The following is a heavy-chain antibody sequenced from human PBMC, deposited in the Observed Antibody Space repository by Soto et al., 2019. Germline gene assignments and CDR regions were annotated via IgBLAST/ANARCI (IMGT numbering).Heavy chain of an antibody. CDR2: IIPIFGTA. V-gene: IGHV1-69*01. CDR3: ARARNYDILTGYGGYGMDV. Sequence: QVQLVQSGAEVKKPGSSVKVSCKASGGTFSSYAISWVRQAPGQGLEWMGGIIPIFGTANYAQKFQGRVTITADESTSTAYMGLSMLRSEDTAVYYCARARNYDILTGYGGYGMDVWGQGTTVTVSS. D-gene: IGHD3-9*01. J-gene: IGHJ6*02. CDR1: GGTFSSYA.